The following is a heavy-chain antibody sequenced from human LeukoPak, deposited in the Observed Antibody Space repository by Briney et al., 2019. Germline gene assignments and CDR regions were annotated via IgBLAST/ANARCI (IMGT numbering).Heavy chain of an antibody. CDR3: ARQSSISSGWYEYGYYYYGMDV. D-gene: IGHD6-19*01. CDR2: IYYSGST. CDR1: GGSISSYY. Sequence: SETLSLTCTVSGGSISSYYWSWIRQPPGKGLEWIGYIYYSGSTNYNPSLKSRVTISVDTSKNQFSLKLSSVIAADTAVYYCARQSSISSGWYEYGYYYYGMDVWGQGTTVTVSS. J-gene: IGHJ6*02. V-gene: IGHV4-59*08.